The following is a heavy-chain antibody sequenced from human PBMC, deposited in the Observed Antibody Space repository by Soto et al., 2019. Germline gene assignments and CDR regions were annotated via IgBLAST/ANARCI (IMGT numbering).Heavy chain of an antibody. CDR3: ARARATVTTERALGY. CDR1: GYTFYSYD. J-gene: IGHJ4*02. CDR2: TSVYNGDS. V-gene: IGHV1-18*01. D-gene: IGHD4-17*01. Sequence: QVKLVQSGPEVKKPGASVKVSCKTSGYTFYSYDITWVRQAPGQGLEWMGTTSVYNGDSNVAQNLQGRVTMTIDKSTATAYMDLKNLTSDDTAVYYCARARATVTTERALGYWGQGTLVTVSS.